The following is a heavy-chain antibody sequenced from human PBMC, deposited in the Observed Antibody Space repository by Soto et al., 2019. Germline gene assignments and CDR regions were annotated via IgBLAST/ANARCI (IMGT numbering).Heavy chain of an antibody. J-gene: IGHJ4*02. CDR3: AKESSSGWPSFDY. CDR2: ISNDGSNK. V-gene: IGHV3-30*18. Sequence: GGSLRLSCAASGFTFSAYPMNWVRQAPGKGLEWVAVISNDGSNKYYAASVKGRFTISRDNSKNTLYLQMHSLRAEDTAVYYCAKESSSGWPSFDYWGQGTLVTVSS. CDR1: GFTFSAYP. D-gene: IGHD6-19*01.